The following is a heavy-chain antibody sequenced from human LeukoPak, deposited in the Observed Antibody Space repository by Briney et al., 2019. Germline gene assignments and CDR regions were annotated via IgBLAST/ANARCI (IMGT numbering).Heavy chain of an antibody. CDR1: GFTVCSSS. Sequence: TGGSLRLSCAASGFTVCSSSMNRVRVGPGKGLEWVSVISSDGNTYYADSGKSRFTISRDNSRNTLSLQMHGLRDDDTAVYYCARGQEQFSSPWQWGPRRKNFYYYGMDVWGQGTTVTVS. CDR2: ISSDGNT. CDR3: ARGQEQFSSPWQWGPRRKNFYYYGMDV. J-gene: IGHJ6*02. V-gene: IGHV3-66*01. D-gene: IGHD6-19*01.